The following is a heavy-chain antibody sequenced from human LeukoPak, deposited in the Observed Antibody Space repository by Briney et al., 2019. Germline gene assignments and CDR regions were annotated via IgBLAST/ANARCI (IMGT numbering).Heavy chain of an antibody. CDR1: GFTFSSYG. CDR2: ISGSGGST. Sequence: GGSLRLSCAASGFTFSSYGMSWVRQAPGKGLEWVSAISGSGGSTYYADSVKGRFTISRDNSKNTLYLQMNSLRAEDTAVYYCARNLRYWVRGVIIQYYFDYWGQGTLVTVSS. J-gene: IGHJ4*02. V-gene: IGHV3-23*01. D-gene: IGHD3-10*01. CDR3: ARNLRYWVRGVIIQYYFDY.